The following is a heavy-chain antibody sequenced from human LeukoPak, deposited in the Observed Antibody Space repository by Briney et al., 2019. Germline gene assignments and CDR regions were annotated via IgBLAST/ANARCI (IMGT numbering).Heavy chain of an antibody. CDR1: GYTFTSYY. CDR3: ARGYTIFGVVIIPVWFDP. Sequence: ASVKVSCKASGYTFTSYYMHWVRQAPGQGLEWMGIINPSGGSTSYAQKFQGRVTMTRDMSTSTVYMELSSLRSEDTAVYYCARGYTIFGVVIIPVWFDPWGQGTLVTVSS. J-gene: IGHJ5*02. V-gene: IGHV1-46*01. CDR2: INPSGGST. D-gene: IGHD3-3*01.